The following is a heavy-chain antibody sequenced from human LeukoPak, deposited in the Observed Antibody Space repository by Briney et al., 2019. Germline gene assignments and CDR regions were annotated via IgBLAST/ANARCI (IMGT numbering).Heavy chain of an antibody. D-gene: IGHD3-9*01. CDR2: VNPSGGST. CDR1: GYTFTSYY. J-gene: IGHJ4*02. Sequence: GASVKVSCKASGYTFTSYYMHWVRQAPGQGLEWMGIVNPSGGSTSYAPKFQGRVTMTRDTSTSTVYMELSSLRSEDTAVYYCARTSYDILTGYYEPPTYYFDYWGQGTLVTVSS. V-gene: IGHV1-46*01. CDR3: ARTSYDILTGYYEPPTYYFDY.